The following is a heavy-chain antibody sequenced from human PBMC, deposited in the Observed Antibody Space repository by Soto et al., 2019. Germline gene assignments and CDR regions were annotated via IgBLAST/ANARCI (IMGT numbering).Heavy chain of an antibody. CDR1: GGSISSGGYY. Sequence: QVQLQESGPGLVKPSQTLSLTCTVSGGSISSGGYYWSWIRQHPGKGLEWIGYIYYSGSTYYNPSLKSRVTLSVDTSKNQFSLKLSSVIAGDTAVYYWAGSIMITFGGVIAHYWGQGTLVTVSS. CDR3: AGSIMITFGGVIAHY. D-gene: IGHD3-16*02. J-gene: IGHJ4*02. CDR2: IYYSGST. V-gene: IGHV4-31*03.